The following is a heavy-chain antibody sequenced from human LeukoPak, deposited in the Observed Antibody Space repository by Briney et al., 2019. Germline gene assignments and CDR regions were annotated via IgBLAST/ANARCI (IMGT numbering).Heavy chain of an antibody. CDR3: AKDGQRRMGISMIRGVRVKAYYFDY. V-gene: IGHV3-30*18. Sequence: GGSLRLSCAASGFTLSSYDMHWVRQAPGKGLEWVAVISYDGSNKYYADSVKGRFTISRDNSKNTLYLQMNSLRAEDTAVYYCAKDGQRRMGISMIRGVRVKAYYFDYWGQGTLVTVSS. J-gene: IGHJ4*02. CDR2: ISYDGSNK. D-gene: IGHD3-10*01. CDR1: GFTLSSYD.